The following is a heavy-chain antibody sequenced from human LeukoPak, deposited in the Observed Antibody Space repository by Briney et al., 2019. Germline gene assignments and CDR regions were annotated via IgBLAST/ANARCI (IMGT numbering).Heavy chain of an antibody. CDR3: AKDFNSGLLWFGELTFGN. V-gene: IGHV3-23*01. CDR1: GFTFSSYA. D-gene: IGHD3-10*01. Sequence: GGSLRLSCAASGFTFSSYAMSWVRQAPGKGLEWVSAISSGGASTYYADSVKGRFSISRYNSKKTLYLQMNSLRAEDTAVYYCAKDFNSGLLWFGELTFGNWGQGTLVTVSS. J-gene: IGHJ4*02. CDR2: ISSGGAST.